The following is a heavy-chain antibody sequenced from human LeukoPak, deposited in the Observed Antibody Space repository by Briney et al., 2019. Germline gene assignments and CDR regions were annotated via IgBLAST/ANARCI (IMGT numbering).Heavy chain of an antibody. CDR2: MNPNSGNT. D-gene: IGHD6-13*01. CDR3: ARDRNSSSWYGELFDY. CDR1: GYTFTSYD. V-gene: IGHV1-8*03. Sequence: GASVKVSCKASGYTFTSYDINWVRQATGQGLEWMGWMNPNSGNTGYAQKFQGRVTITRNTSISTAYMELSSLRAEDTAVYYCARDRNSSSWYGELFDYWGQGTLVTVSS. J-gene: IGHJ4*02.